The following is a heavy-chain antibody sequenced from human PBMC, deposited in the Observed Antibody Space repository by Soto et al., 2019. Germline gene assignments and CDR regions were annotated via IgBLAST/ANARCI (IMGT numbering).Heavy chain of an antibody. D-gene: IGHD2-2*02. J-gene: IGHJ6*02. Sequence: GASVKVSCKASGYTFTSYGISWVRQAPGQGLEWMGWISAYNGNTNYAQKLQGRVTMTTDTSTSTAYMELRSLRSDDTAVYYCARDGGSTSCYRCHYGMDVWGQGTTVTVSS. V-gene: IGHV1-18*01. CDR2: ISAYNGNT. CDR1: GYTFTSYG. CDR3: ARDGGSTSCYRCHYGMDV.